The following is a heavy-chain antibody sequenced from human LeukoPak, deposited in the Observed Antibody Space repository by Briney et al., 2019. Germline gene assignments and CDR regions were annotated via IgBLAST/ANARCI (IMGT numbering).Heavy chain of an antibody. CDR3: AKDRVDSSSPDY. D-gene: IGHD6-13*01. CDR1: GFTFSSYG. CDR2: IRYDGSNK. V-gene: IGHV3-30*02. J-gene: IGHJ4*02. Sequence: GGSLRLSCAASGFTFSSYGMHWVRQAPGKGLEWVAFIRYDGSNKYYADSVKGRFTISRDNSKNTLYLQMNSLRAEDTAVYYCAKDRVDSSSPDYWGQGTLVTVSS.